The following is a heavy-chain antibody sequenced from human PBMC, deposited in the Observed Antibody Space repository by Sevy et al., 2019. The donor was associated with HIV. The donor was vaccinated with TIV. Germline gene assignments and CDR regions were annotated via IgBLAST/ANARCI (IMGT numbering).Heavy chain of an antibody. J-gene: IGHJ4*02. Sequence: GGSLRLSCVVSGFTFSDYYMSWMRQAPGKGLEWLSYISNSGGTIDYADSVRGRLTISRDNAKNSLYLRMNSLRADNTALYFCARHDFSNYGAFDFWGQGTLVTVSS. CDR3: ARHDFSNYGAFDF. CDR2: ISNSGGTI. D-gene: IGHD4-4*01. CDR1: GFTFSDYY. V-gene: IGHV3-11*01.